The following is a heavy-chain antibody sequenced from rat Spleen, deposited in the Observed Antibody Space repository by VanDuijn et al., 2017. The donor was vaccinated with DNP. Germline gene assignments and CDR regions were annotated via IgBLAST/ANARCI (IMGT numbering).Heavy chain of an antibody. CDR3: ARPYYNNYGGFAY. CDR2: IISYGSRT. J-gene: IGHJ3*01. V-gene: IGHV5S10*01. D-gene: IGHD1-10*01. Sequence: EVQLVQSGGGLVQPEGSLKLSCTASGFTFSDYNMAWVRQTPKKGLEWVTTIISYGSRTYYRDSVKGRFTISRDNAKSTLYLQMNSLRSEDMATYYCARPYYNNYGGFAYWGQGTLVTVSS. CDR1: GFTFSDYN.